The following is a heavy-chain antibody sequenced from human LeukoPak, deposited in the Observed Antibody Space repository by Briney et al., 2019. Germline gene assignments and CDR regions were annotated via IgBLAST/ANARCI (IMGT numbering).Heavy chain of an antibody. CDR2: ISSSGSTI. Sequence: PAGSLRLSCAASGFTFSSYEMNWVRQAPGRGLEWDSYISSSGSTIYYADSVKGRFTISRDNAKNSLYLQMNSLRAEDTAVYYCARTYSSSWYFDYWGQGTLVTVSS. J-gene: IGHJ4*02. CDR1: GFTFSSYE. D-gene: IGHD6-13*01. V-gene: IGHV3-48*03. CDR3: ARTYSSSWYFDY.